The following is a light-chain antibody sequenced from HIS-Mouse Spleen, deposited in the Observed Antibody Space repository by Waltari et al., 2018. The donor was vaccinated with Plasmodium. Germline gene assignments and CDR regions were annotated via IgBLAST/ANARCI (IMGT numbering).Light chain of an antibody. Sequence: QSALTQPASVSGSPGQSITISCTGTSSDVGGYNHDPWYHQHPGKAPKLLIYDVSNRPSGVSNRFSGSKSGNTASLTISGLQAEDEADYYCSSYTSSSTLYVVFGGGTKLTVL. CDR2: DVS. CDR1: SSDVGGYNH. CDR3: SSYTSSSTLYVV. J-gene: IGLJ2*01. V-gene: IGLV2-14*03.